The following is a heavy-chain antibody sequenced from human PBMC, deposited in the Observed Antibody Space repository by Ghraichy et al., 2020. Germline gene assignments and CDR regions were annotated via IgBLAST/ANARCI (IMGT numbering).Heavy chain of an antibody. CDR3: AKKATVAPTQYSDF. D-gene: IGHD5-12*01. V-gene: IGHV3-23*01. CDR1: GFTFSSYA. Sequence: GGSLRLSCAASGFTFSSYAMTWVRQAPGKRLEWVSSIGGSGGNTYYADSVKGRFTISRDNSKNTLYLQMNNLRAEDTAVYYCAKKATVAPTQYSDFWGQGTLVTVSP. CDR2: IGGSGGNT. J-gene: IGHJ4*02.